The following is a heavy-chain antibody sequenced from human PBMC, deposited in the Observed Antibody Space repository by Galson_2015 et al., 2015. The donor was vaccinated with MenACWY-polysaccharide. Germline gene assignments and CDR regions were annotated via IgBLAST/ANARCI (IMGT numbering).Heavy chain of an antibody. V-gene: IGHV4-39*01. CDR3: ARPVGSSSGNWFDP. J-gene: IGHJ5*02. CDR1: GGSISSSSYY. Sequence: SETLSLTCTVSGGSISSSSYYWGWIRQPPGKGLEWIGSIYYSGSTYYNPSLKSRVTISVDTSKNQFSLKLSSVTAADTAVYYCARPVGSSSGNWFDPWGQGTLVTVSS. D-gene: IGHD6-13*01. CDR2: IYYSGST.